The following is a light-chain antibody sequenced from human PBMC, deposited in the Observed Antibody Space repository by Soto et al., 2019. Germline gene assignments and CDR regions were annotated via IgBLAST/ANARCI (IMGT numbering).Light chain of an antibody. J-gene: IGLJ2*01. V-gene: IGLV2-14*01. CDR3: SSYTSSSTVV. Sequence: QSALTQPASVSGSPGQSITISCTGSSSDVGTYNYVSWYQQHAGKVPKLMIYDVSNRPSGISDRFSGSKSSNTASLTISGLQAEDEADYYCSSYTSSSTVVFGGGTKLTVL. CDR1: SSDVGTYNY. CDR2: DVS.